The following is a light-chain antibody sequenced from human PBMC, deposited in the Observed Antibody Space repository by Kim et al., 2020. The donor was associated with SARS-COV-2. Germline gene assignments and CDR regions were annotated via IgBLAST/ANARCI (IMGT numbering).Light chain of an antibody. CDR1: RDDIGSYNY. V-gene: IGLV2-8*01. Sequence: QSALTQPPSASGSLGQSVTISCTGTRDDIGSYNYVSWYKQHPGQAPRLILYEVHKRPSGVPDRLSGSKSDETASLTVSGLQAEDDANYFCSSYAGIKNVGVFGGGTQLTVL. CDR2: EVH. CDR3: SSYAGIKNVGV. J-gene: IGLJ3*02.